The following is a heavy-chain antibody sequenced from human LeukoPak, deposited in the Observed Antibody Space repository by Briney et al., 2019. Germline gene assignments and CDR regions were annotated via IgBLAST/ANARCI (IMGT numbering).Heavy chain of an antibody. CDR3: AKDGSVDCSSTSCPSGFDY. V-gene: IGHV3-33*06. CDR2: IWYDGSNK. J-gene: IGHJ4*02. D-gene: IGHD2-2*01. Sequence: GRSLRLSCAASGFTFSSYGMHWVRQAPGKGLEWVAVIWYDGSNKYDADSVKGRFTISRDNSKNTLYLQMNSLRAEDTAVYYCAKDGSVDCSSTSCPSGFDYWGQGTLVTVSS. CDR1: GFTFSSYG.